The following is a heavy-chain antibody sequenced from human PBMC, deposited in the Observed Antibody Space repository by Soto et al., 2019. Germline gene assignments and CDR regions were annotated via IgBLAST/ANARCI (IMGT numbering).Heavy chain of an antibody. J-gene: IGHJ3*02. CDR3: ARLRIAARSDAFDI. CDR2: IYYSGST. Sequence: QLQLQESGPGLVQPSETLSLTCTVSGGSISSSSYYWGWIRQPPGKGLEWIGSIYYSGSTYYNPSLKSRVTISVDTSKNQFSLKLSSVTAADTAVYYCARLRIAARSDAFDIWGQGTMVTVSS. CDR1: GGSISSSSYY. D-gene: IGHD6-6*01. V-gene: IGHV4-39*01.